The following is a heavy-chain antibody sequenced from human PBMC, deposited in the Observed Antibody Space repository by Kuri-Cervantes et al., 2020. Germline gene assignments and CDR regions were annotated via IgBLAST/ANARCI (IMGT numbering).Heavy chain of an antibody. CDR1: GFTFDAYA. CDR2: INWNSDTR. D-gene: IGHD3-22*01. V-gene: IGHV3-9*01. J-gene: IGHJ4*02. Sequence: GGSLRLSCAASGFTFDAYAMHWVRQRPGKGLEWVSSINWNSDTRGYGDSVRGRFTISRDNSKNSLYLQMNSLRAEDTALYYCAKGYYYDISGQVDFWGQGTLVTVSS. CDR3: AKGYYYDISGQVDF.